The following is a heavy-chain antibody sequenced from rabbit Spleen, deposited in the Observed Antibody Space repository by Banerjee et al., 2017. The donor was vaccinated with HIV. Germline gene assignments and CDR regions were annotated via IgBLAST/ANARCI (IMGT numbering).Heavy chain of an antibody. D-gene: IGHD1-1*01. V-gene: IGHV1S40*01. J-gene: IGHJ6*01. CDR3: ARDTSSSFSSYGMAL. CDR2: IDTGSSGFT. Sequence: QSLEESGGDLVKPGASLSLTCTAYGVSFSSSSYLCWVRLAPGKGLDWIACIDTGSSGFTYFATWAKGRFTCSKTSSTTVTLQMSRLTAADTATYFCARDTSSSFSSYGMALWGPGTLVTVS. CDR1: GVSFSSSSY.